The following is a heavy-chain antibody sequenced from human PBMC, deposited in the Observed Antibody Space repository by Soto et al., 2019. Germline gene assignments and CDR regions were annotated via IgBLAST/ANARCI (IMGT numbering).Heavy chain of an antibody. CDR3: ARDTLYLYGMDV. Sequence: EVQLVESGGGLVQPGGSLRLSCAASGFTVSNNYMSWVRQAPGKGLEWVSVIYSGGYTYYEDSVKGRFTISRDSSKNTLYLQMTSLRAEDTAVYYFARDTLYLYGMDVWGQGTTVTVSS. J-gene: IGHJ6*02. V-gene: IGHV3-66*01. CDR2: IYSGGYT. D-gene: IGHD2-2*02. CDR1: GFTVSNNY.